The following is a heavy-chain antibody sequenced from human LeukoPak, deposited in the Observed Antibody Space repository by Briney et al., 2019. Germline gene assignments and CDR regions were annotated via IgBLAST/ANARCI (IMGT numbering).Heavy chain of an antibody. J-gene: IGHJ4*02. CDR3: AREGPGRFGAPGPNVYSIDY. CDR2: IYSSGST. CDR1: GGSISSYY. Sequence: PSETLSLTCTVSGGSISSYYWSWIRQPPGKRLEWIGCIYSSGSTNYNPSLKSRVTISVATSKNQFSLKLTSVTAADTAVYYCAREGPGRFGAPGPNVYSIDYWGQGTLVTVSS. V-gene: IGHV4-59*01. D-gene: IGHD3-10*01.